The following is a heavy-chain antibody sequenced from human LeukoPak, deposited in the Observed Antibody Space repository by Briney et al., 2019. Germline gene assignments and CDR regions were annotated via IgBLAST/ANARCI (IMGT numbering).Heavy chain of an antibody. Sequence: SETLSLTCTVSGGSISSSSYYWGWIRQPPGKGLEWIGDVYYSGRTYSSPSLKSRVAISVDTSWNQFSLNLNSVTAADTAVYYCARRRYYDSTGYLGWGRGTLVTVSS. J-gene: IGHJ1*01. CDR1: GGSISSSSYY. CDR3: ARRRYYDSTGYLG. V-gene: IGHV4-39*01. CDR2: VYYSGRT. D-gene: IGHD3-16*01.